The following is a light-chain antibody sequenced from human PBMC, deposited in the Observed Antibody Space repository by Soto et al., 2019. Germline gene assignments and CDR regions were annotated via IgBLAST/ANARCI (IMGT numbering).Light chain of an antibody. Sequence: QSALTQPRSVSGSPGQSVTISCTGTSSDVGGYTYVSWYQQHPGKAPKLMIYDVSKRPSGVPDRFSGSKSGNTASLTLSGLQAADEADYYCCSYAGSYTFERVFGGGTKLTVL. CDR1: SSDVGGYTY. CDR3: CSYAGSYTFERV. CDR2: DVS. V-gene: IGLV2-11*01. J-gene: IGLJ3*02.